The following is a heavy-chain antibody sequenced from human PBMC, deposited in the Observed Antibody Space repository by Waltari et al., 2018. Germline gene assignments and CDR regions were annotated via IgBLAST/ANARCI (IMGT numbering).Heavy chain of an antibody. CDR2: IFYTGTT. D-gene: IGHD6-19*01. CDR3: ARLNNDDSGWYFRFES. CDR1: GGSIDGYY. J-gene: IGHJ4*02. V-gene: IGHV4-59*01. Sequence: QVQLQESGPGLVKPSETLSLNRTVSGGSIDGYYLTWVRQFPGKGLEWIGYIFYTGTTKYNPSLKTRVTFSVDTSKNQFSLKLGSVTAADTAVYFCARLNNDDSGWYFRFESWGRGALVTVSS.